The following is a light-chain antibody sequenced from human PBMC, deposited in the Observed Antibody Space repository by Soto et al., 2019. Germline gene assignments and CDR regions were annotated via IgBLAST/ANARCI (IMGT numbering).Light chain of an antibody. Sequence: DFQMTQSPSTLSASVGYRVTITCRASQNIRSRLAWFQQKPGKAPKLLIYKASSLESGVPSRFSGSGSGTEFTLTISSLQPDDFATYYCQQYNSQWTFGQGTKVDIK. CDR2: KAS. J-gene: IGKJ1*01. V-gene: IGKV1-5*03. CDR1: QNIRSR. CDR3: QQYNSQWT.